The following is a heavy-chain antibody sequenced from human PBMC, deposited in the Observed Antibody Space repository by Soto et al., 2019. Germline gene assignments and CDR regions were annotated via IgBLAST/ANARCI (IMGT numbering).Heavy chain of an antibody. CDR2: ISGSGGST. D-gene: IGHD6-19*01. CDR1: GFTFSSYA. V-gene: IGHV3-23*01. Sequence: GSLRLSCAASGFTFSSYAMSWVRQAPGKGLEWVSAISGSGGSTYYADSVKGRFTISRDNSKNTLYLQMNSLRAEDTAVYYCAKSLKGGWPLRVHFDYWGQGTLVTVSS. CDR3: AKSLKGGWPLRVHFDY. J-gene: IGHJ4*02.